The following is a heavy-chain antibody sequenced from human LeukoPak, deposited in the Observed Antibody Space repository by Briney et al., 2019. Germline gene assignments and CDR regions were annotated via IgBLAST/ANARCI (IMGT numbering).Heavy chain of an antibody. J-gene: IGHJ4*02. V-gene: IGHV4-30-2*01. CDR3: ARGGHLVLRFLEWSVTQHYYFDY. CDR1: GGSISSGGYY. D-gene: IGHD3-3*01. CDR2: IYHSGST. Sequence: PSQTLSLTCTVSGGSISSGGYYWSWIRQPPGKGLEWIGYIYHSGSTYYNPSLKSRVTISVDRSKNQFSLKLSSVTAADTAVYYCARGGHLVLRFLEWSVTQHYYFDYWGQGTLVTVSS.